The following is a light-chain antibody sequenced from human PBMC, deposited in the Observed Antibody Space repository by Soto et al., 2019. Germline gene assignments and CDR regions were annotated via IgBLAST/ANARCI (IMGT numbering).Light chain of an antibody. CDR1: QSISSY. CDR2: AAS. CDR3: QQSYSTRLMYT. V-gene: IGKV1-39*01. J-gene: IGKJ2*01. Sequence: DIQMTQSPSSLSASVGDSVTITCRASQSISSYLNWYQQKPGKAPKLLIYAASSLQSGVPSRFSGSGPGTDFTLTISSLQPEDFATYYCQQSYSTRLMYTFGQGTKVDIK.